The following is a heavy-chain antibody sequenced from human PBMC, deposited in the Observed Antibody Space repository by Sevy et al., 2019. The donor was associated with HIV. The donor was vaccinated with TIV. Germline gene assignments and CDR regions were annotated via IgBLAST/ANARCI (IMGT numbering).Heavy chain of an antibody. V-gene: IGHV3-13*01. J-gene: IGHJ5*02. D-gene: IGHD6-19*01. CDR1: DFTFSAYD. CDR3: ARGVNKAGTRGWFGL. CDR2: IGTLGDT. Sequence: GGSLRLSCAASDFTFSAYDMHWVRQATGEGLEWVSSIGTLGDTFWPASVEGRFLISRDNDKKSLYLQMNDLRVGDTAVYYCARGVNKAGTRGWFGLWGQGTLVTVSS.